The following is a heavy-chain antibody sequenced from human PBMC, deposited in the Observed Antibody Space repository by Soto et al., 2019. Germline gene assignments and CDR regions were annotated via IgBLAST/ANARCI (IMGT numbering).Heavy chain of an antibody. Sequence: AGGSLRLSCAASGFTFSSYWMSWVRQAPGKGLEWVAVISYDGSNKYYADSVKGRFTISRDNSKNTLYLQMNSLRAEDTAVYYCAKGITIFGVVTSYYYYYGMDVWGQGTTVTVSS. V-gene: IGHV3-30*18. J-gene: IGHJ6*02. CDR1: GFTFSSYW. CDR2: ISYDGSNK. D-gene: IGHD3-3*01. CDR3: AKGITIFGVVTSYYYYYGMDV.